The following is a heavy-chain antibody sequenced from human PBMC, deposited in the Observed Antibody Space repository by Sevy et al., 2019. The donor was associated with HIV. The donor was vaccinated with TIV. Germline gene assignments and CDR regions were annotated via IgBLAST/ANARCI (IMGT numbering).Heavy chain of an antibody. J-gene: IGHJ4*02. V-gene: IGHV3-7*01. CDR2: IKQDGSVK. D-gene: IGHD6-13*01. CDR1: GFTLNNYW. Sequence: GGSPRLSCAASGFTLNNYWMNWVRQAPGKGPEWVANIKQDGSVKYYVDSVKGRFTISRDNARNLVFLQMNSLRVEDTALYYCVRAIAADGSFWGQGTLVTVSS. CDR3: VRAIAADGSF.